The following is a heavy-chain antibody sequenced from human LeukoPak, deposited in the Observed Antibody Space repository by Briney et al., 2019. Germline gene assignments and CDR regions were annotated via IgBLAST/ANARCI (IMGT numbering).Heavy chain of an antibody. CDR2: IRSKANSYAT. V-gene: IGHV3-73*01. D-gene: IGHD1-7*01. CDR3: TRRQRGITGTTDYYYMDV. Sequence: PGGSLRLSCAASGFTFSGSAIHWVRQASGKGLEWVGRIRSKANSYATEYAASVKGRFTISRDDSKNTAYLQMNSLKTEDTAVYYSTRRQRGITGTTDYYYMDVWGKGTTVTVSS. CDR1: GFTFSGSA. J-gene: IGHJ6*03.